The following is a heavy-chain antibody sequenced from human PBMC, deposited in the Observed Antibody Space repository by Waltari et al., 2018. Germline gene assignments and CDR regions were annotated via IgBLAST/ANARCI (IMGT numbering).Heavy chain of an antibody. CDR2: IIPILGIA. J-gene: IGHJ3*02. Sequence: QVQLVQSGAEVKKPGSSVKVSCKASGGTFSSYAISWVRQAPGQGLEWMGGIIPILGIANYAQKFQGRVTITADESTSTAYMELSSLRSEDTAVYYCARVVGAARPDAFDIWGQGTMVTVSS. CDR3: ARVVGAARPDAFDI. D-gene: IGHD6-6*01. CDR1: GGTFSSYA. V-gene: IGHV1-69*04.